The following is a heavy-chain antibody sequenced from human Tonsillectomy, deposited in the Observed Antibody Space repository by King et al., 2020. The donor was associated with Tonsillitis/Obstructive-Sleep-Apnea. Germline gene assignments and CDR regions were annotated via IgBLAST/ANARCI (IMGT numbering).Heavy chain of an antibody. Sequence: VQLVESGGGLVQPGGSLRLSCAASGFTFSSHWMHWVRQAPGKGLVWVSRINSDGSSTSYADSVKGRFTISRDNAKNTLYLQMNSLKAEDTAVYYDAGYPDTHNDFWSRFYTRYYYYGMDFWGQGTTVTVSS. J-gene: IGHJ6*02. D-gene: IGHD3-3*01. CDR3: AGYPDTHNDFWSRFYTRYYYYGMDF. CDR1: GFTFSSHW. V-gene: IGHV3-74*01. CDR2: INSDGSST.